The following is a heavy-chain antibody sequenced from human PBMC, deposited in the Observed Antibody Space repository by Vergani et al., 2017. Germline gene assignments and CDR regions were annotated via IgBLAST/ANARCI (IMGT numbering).Heavy chain of an antibody. Sequence: EVQLLESGGGLVQPGGSLRLSCAASGFTFSSYAMSWVRQAPGKGLEWVSAISGSGGSTYYADSVKGRFTISRDNSKNTLYLQMNSLRAEDTAVYYCAKVLRITMIEVVINDAFDIWGQGTMVTVSS. CDR1: GFTFSSYA. CDR3: AKVLRITMIEVVINDAFDI. D-gene: IGHD3-22*01. V-gene: IGHV3-23*01. J-gene: IGHJ3*02. CDR2: ISGSGGST.